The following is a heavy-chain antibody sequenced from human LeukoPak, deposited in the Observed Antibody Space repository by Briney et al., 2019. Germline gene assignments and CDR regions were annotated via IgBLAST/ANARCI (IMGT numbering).Heavy chain of an antibody. CDR2: ISGSGGST. CDR3: AKQDVWGSYRYTDY. D-gene: IGHD3-16*02. J-gene: IGHJ4*02. Sequence: TGGSLRLSCAASGFTVSSNYMNWVRQAPGKGLEWASAISGSGGSTYYADSVKGRFTISRDNSKNTLYLQMNSLRAEDTAVYYCAKQDVWGSYRYTDYWGQGTLVTVSS. CDR1: GFTVSSNY. V-gene: IGHV3-23*01.